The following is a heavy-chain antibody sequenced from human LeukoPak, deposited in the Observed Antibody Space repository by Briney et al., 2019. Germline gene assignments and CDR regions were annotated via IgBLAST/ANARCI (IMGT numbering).Heavy chain of an antibody. CDR3: ARTTEGGYSYGNAPFDY. D-gene: IGHD5-18*01. J-gene: IGHJ4*02. V-gene: IGHV4-59*01. CDR1: GGSISSYY. Sequence: ASETLSLTCTVSGGSISSYYWSWIRQPPGKGLEWIGYIYYSGSTNYKSSLKSRVTISVDTSKNQFSLKLSSVTAADTAVYYCARTTEGGYSYGNAPFDYWGQGTLVTVSS. CDR2: IYYSGST.